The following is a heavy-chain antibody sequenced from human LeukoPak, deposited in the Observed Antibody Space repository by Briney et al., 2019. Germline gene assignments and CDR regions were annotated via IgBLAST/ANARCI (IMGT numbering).Heavy chain of an antibody. V-gene: IGHV3-74*01. J-gene: IGHJ4*02. CDR2: IDSDGSGT. Sequence: GGSLRLSCAASGFIFSRYWIQWVRQAPGKGLVWVSRIDSDGSGTTYADSVKGRFTISRDNAKNTLYLQMNSLRVEDTAVYYCVRSVGGQIEYWGQGSLVTVSS. CDR3: VRSVGGQIEY. D-gene: IGHD2-15*01. CDR1: GFIFSRYW.